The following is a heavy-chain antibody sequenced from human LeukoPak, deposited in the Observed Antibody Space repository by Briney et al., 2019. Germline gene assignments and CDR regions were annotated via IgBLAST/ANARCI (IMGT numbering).Heavy chain of an antibody. D-gene: IGHD3-3*01. V-gene: IGHV1-2*02. Sequence: ASVKVSCKTSSYTFTNFGSSWVRQAPGQGLEWMGWINPNSGGTNYAQKFQGRVTMTRDTSINTAYMELSRLRSDDTAVYYCAGFGPFGVVPLAVDPWGQGTLVTVSS. CDR1: SYTFTNFG. J-gene: IGHJ5*02. CDR3: AGFGPFGVVPLAVDP. CDR2: INPNSGGT.